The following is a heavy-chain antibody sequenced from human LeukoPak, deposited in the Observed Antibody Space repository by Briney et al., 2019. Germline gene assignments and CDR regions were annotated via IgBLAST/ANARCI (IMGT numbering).Heavy chain of an antibody. V-gene: IGHV4-59*01. J-gene: IGHJ4*02. Sequence: SETLSLTCTVSGGSISSYYWSWIRQPPGKGLEWIGYIYYSGSTNYNPSLKSRVTISVDTSKNQFSLKLSSVTAADTAVYYCARERRSHYFDYWGQGTLVTVSS. D-gene: IGHD6-25*01. CDR1: GGSISSYY. CDR3: ARERRSHYFDY. CDR2: IYYSGST.